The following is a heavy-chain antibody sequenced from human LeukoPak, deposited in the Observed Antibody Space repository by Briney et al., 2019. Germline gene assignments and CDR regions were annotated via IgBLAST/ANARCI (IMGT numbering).Heavy chain of an antibody. Sequence: PSETLSLTCRVSSGSTSSYYWSWIRQSAGKGLEWIGRIYSSGSTNYNPSLKNRLTMSVDTSKNQFSLKLRSVTAADTAVYYCARGGISTSLDYWGQGTLVTVSS. CDR2: IYSSGST. J-gene: IGHJ4*02. D-gene: IGHD2-2*01. V-gene: IGHV4-4*07. CDR1: SGSTSSYY. CDR3: ARGGISTSLDY.